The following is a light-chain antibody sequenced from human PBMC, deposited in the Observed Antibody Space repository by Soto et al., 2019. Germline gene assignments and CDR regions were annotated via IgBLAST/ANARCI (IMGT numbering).Light chain of an antibody. CDR2: VAS. CDR3: LQHKNYPIT. V-gene: IGKV1-17*03. J-gene: IGKJ5*01. Sequence: DLRITQSASSLSAPAVDIVTITCRASQGISIWLAWYQQKPGKVPKRLIYVASSLKSEVPSRFSGSGSGTEFTLTISSLQPEDFATYYCLQHKNYPITFGQATRLEIK. CDR1: QGISIW.